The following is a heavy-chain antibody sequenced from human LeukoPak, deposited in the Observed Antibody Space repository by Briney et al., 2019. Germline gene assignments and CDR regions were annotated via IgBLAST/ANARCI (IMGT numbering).Heavy chain of an antibody. Sequence: GGSLRLSCAASRFTFSSYSMNWVRQAPGKGLEWVSSISSSSSYIYYADSVKGRFTISRDNAKNSLYLQMNSLRAEDTAVYYCARDPKFYYDSSGYFTPRPFDYWGQGTLVTVSS. CDR3: ARDPKFYYDSSGYFTPRPFDY. D-gene: IGHD3-22*01. CDR2: ISSSSSYI. CDR1: RFTFSSYS. J-gene: IGHJ4*02. V-gene: IGHV3-21*01.